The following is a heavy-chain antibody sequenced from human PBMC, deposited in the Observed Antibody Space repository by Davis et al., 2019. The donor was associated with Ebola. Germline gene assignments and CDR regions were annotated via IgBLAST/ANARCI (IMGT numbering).Heavy chain of an antibody. V-gene: IGHV4-34*01. J-gene: IGHJ6*04. CDR1: GVSFSGYS. CDR2: INHSGST. Sequence: SDTLSLTCAASGVSFSGYSWSWIRQPPGKGLEWIGEINHSGSTNYNPSLKSRVTISVDTSKNQFTLKLSSVTAADTAVYYCARASYGDYVLYRDYYDGMDVWGKGTTVTVSS. D-gene: IGHD4-17*01. CDR3: ARASYGDYVLYRDYYDGMDV.